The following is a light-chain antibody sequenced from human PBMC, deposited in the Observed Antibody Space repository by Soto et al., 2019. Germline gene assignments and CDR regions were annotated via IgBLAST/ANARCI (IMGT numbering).Light chain of an antibody. CDR3: QQYSSLWT. CDR2: DAS. Sequence: DTQMTQSPSSVSASVGDRVTITCRASQDVYSWLAWYQQKPGKAPKLLIYDASTLKSGVPSRFSGSGSGTDFTLSISRLEPEDCAVYYCQQYSSLWTFGQGTKVEIK. CDR1: QDVYSW. J-gene: IGKJ1*01. V-gene: IGKV1-12*01.